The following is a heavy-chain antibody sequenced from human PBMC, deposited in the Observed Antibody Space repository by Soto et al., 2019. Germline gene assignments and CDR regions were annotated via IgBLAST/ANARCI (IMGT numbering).Heavy chain of an antibody. CDR2: ISYDGSNK. D-gene: IGHD2-15*01. CDR1: GFTFSSYA. Sequence: PGGSLRLSCAASGFTFSSYAMHWVRQAPGKGLEWVAVISYDGSNKYYADSVKGRFTISRDNSKNTLYLQMNSLRAEDTAVYYCARWRACSGGSCSQYYYYGMDVWGQGTTVTVSS. CDR3: ARWRACSGGSCSQYYYYGMDV. J-gene: IGHJ6*02. V-gene: IGHV3-30-3*01.